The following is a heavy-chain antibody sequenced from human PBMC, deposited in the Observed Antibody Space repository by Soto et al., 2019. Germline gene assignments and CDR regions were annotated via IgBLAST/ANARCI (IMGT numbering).Heavy chain of an antibody. D-gene: IGHD6-6*01. CDR3: ASSIAACPSYYGMDV. Sequence: SVKVSCKASGGTFSSYAISWVRQAPGQGLEWMGGIIPIFGTANYAQKFQGRVTITADESTSTAYMELSSLRSEDTAVYYCASSIAACPSYYGMDVWGQGTTVTVSS. V-gene: IGHV1-69*13. J-gene: IGHJ6*02. CDR1: GGTFSSYA. CDR2: IIPIFGTA.